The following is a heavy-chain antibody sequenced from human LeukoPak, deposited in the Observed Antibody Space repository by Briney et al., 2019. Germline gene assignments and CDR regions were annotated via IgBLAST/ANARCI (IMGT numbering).Heavy chain of an antibody. J-gene: IGHJ5*02. CDR3: ARGSITMIVVVPSPPFDP. CDR2: INPSGGST. Sequence: ASVTVSCKASGYTFTSYYMHWVRQAPGQGLEWMGIINPSGGSTSYAQKFQGRVTMTRDMSTSTVYMELSSLRSEDTAVYYCARGSITMIVVVPSPPFDPWGQGTLVTVSS. CDR1: GYTFTSYY. V-gene: IGHV1-46*01. D-gene: IGHD3-22*01.